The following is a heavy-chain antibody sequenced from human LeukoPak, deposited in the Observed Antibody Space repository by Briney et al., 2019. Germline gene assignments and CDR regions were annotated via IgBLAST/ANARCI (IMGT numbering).Heavy chain of an antibody. CDR2: VSYDGNLQ. V-gene: IGHV3-30*18. Sequence: GGSLRLSCAASGFIFSNYAIHWVRQAPGKGLEWVAAVSYDGNLQHYADAVKGRFTVSRDNSKDTVFLQINSLRTDDSAVYWCVKVYPTVTTSSVLGSWGQGTLVTVSS. D-gene: IGHD4-17*01. CDR1: GFIFSNYA. J-gene: IGHJ4*02. CDR3: VKVYPTVTTSSVLGS.